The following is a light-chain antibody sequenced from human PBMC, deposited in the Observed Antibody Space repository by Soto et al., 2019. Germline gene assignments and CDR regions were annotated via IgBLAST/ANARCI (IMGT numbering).Light chain of an antibody. J-gene: IGLJ1*01. V-gene: IGLV2-14*01. CDR1: SSDIGAYDY. CDR2: EVN. Sequence: QSALTQPASLSGSPGQSITISCTGTSSDIGAYDYVSWFQQHPGKAPKLMISEVNNRPSGVSNRFSGSKSGTSASLAISGLRSEDEADYYCAAWDDSLSGLVFGTGTKLTVL. CDR3: AAWDDSLSGLV.